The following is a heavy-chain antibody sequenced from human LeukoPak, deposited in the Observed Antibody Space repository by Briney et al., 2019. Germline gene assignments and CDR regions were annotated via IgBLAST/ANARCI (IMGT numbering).Heavy chain of an antibody. CDR3: ARRAYYDTSGYYPASGYFDL. J-gene: IGHJ2*01. CDR1: GGSIFSYY. CDR2: SYSNGIT. Sequence: SETLSLTCTVSGGSIFSYYFNWIRQPPGKGLEWIGYSYSNGITNYNPSLRSRGTISIATSKNQFSLRLRSVTAADTAIYYCARRAYYDTSGYYPASGYFDLWGRGTLVTVS. D-gene: IGHD3-22*01. V-gene: IGHV4-4*08.